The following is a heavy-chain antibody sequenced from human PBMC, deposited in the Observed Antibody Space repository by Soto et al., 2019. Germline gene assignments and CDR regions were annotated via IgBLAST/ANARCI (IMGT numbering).Heavy chain of an antibody. CDR1: GFTFSSDV. CDR3: LKPYDY. CDR2: ISSKGGST. Sequence: GGSLRLSCSASGFTFSSDVMHWVGQAPGKGLEYVSAISSKGGSTYYADSVKGRFTISRDNSKNTLYLQMSSLRAEDPAVYYCLKPYDYWGHGSLVTVSS. J-gene: IGHJ4*01. V-gene: IGHV3-64D*08.